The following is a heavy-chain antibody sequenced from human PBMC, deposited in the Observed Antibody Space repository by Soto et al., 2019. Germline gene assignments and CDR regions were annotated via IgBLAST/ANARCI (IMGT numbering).Heavy chain of an antibody. J-gene: IGHJ4*02. CDR1: GGSISGYY. CDR3: ARVKSRGYYYAFDY. Sequence: QVQLQESGPGLVKPSETLSLTCTVSGGSISGYYWSWIRQPPGKGLEWIGYIYYSGSTNYNPSLKSRVTISVDTSKNQISLKLSSVTAADTAVYYCARVKSRGYYYAFDYWGQGTLVTVSS. CDR2: IYYSGST. V-gene: IGHV4-59*01. D-gene: IGHD3-22*01.